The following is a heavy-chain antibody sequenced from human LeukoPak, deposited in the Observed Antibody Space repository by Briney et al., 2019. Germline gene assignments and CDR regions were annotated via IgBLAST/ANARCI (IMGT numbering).Heavy chain of an antibody. D-gene: IGHD1-26*01. CDR3: AKEYTGTFSPFPSYFDN. CDR1: GFTFSSYG. CDR2: ITGSGGRT. V-gene: IGHV3-23*01. Sequence: PGGSLRLSCAASGFTFSSYGMHWVRQAPGKGLEWVSAITGSGGRTYYADSVKGRFTISRDNSKNTLYLQMNSLRAEDTAIYYCAKEYTGTFSPFPSYFDNWGQGTLVTVSP. J-gene: IGHJ4*02.